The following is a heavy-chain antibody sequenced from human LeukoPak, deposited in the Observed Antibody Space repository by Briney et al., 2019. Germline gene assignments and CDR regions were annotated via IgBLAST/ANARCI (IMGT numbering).Heavy chain of an antibody. CDR3: ASYYYDSSGYWGDYFDY. V-gene: IGHV4-59*08. Sequence: PSETLSLTCTVSGGSISSYYWSWIRQPPGKGLEWIGDIYYSGSTNYNPSLKSRVTISVDTSKNQFSLKLSSVTAADTAVYYSASYYYDSSGYWGDYFDYWGQGTLVTVSS. D-gene: IGHD3-22*01. CDR2: IYYSGST. CDR1: GGSISSYY. J-gene: IGHJ4*02.